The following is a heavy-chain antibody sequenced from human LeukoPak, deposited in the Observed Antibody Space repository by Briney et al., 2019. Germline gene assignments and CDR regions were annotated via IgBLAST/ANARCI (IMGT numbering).Heavy chain of an antibody. CDR3: AREGSDSDAFDI. Sequence: PGGSLRLSCGASGFTSGFTFSNYGMHWVGQAPGKGLEWVAVIWYDGSNKYYVDSVKGRFTISRDNSKNTLYLQMNSLRAEDTAVYYCAREGSDSDAFDIWGQGTMVTVSS. V-gene: IGHV3-33*08. CDR2: IWYDGSNK. CDR1: GFTSGFTFSNYG. D-gene: IGHD6-6*01. J-gene: IGHJ3*02.